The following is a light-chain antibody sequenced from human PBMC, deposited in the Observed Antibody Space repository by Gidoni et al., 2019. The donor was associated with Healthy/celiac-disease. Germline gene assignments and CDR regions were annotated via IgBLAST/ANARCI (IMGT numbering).Light chain of an antibody. CDR2: QDS. V-gene: IGLV3-1*01. CDR1: KLGDKY. J-gene: IGLJ1*01. Sequence: SYELTQPSSVSVSPGQTASITCSGEKLGDKYACWYQQKPGQSPVLVIYQDSKRPSGIPERFSGSNSGNTATLTISGTQAMDEADYYCQAWDSSTAVFGTGTKVTVL. CDR3: QAWDSSTAV.